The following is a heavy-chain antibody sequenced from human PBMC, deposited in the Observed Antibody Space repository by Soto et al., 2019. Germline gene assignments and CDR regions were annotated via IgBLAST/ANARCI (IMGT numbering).Heavy chain of an antibody. CDR1: GYTFSNYG. Sequence: QVQLVQSGPEVKKPGASVKVSCKASGYTFSNYGISWVRQAPGQGLEWMGWISGCNGNTAYARNLQDRVTMTIDAPTTTAYMELRSLRSDDTAVYYCARDEGIRGLEFRGLGTLVTVSS. CDR3: ARDEGIRGLEF. CDR2: ISGCNGNT. J-gene: IGHJ4*02. D-gene: IGHD3-10*01. V-gene: IGHV1-18*04.